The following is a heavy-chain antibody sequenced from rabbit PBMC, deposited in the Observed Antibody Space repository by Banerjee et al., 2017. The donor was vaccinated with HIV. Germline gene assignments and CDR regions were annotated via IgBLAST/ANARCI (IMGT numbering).Heavy chain of an antibody. V-gene: IGHV1S43*01. CDR3: ARYGYAGSSYYPLKL. D-gene: IGHD8-1*01. CDR2: VYVGAGNT. CDR1: GIDFSSYYY. J-gene: IGHJ6*01. Sequence: QSLEESGGDLVKPGGTLTLTCKASGIDFSSYYYMSWVRQAPGKGLEWIGVVYVGAGNTDYANSVKGRFTISRDNAQNTVFLRMPSLTAADTATYFCARYGYAGSSYYPLKLWGPGTLVT.